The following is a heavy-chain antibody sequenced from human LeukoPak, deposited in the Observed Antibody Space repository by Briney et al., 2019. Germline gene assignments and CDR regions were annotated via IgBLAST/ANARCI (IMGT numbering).Heavy chain of an antibody. CDR1: GGTISSGGYY. CDR2: LSYSGST. V-gene: IGHV4-31*03. D-gene: IGHD5-18*01. Sequence: SETLSLTCTVSGGTISSGGYYWSWIRQHPGKGLEWIGHLSYSGSTYYNPSLNSRVTISVGTSKSQFSLKLSSVTAADTAVYYCARARAYSYGELDYWGQGTLVTVSS. CDR3: ARARAYSYGELDY. J-gene: IGHJ4*02.